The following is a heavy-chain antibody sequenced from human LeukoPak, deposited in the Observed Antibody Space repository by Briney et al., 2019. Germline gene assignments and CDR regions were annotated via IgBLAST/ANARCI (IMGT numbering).Heavy chain of an antibody. CDR2: ISGSGDII. D-gene: IGHD3-16*01. CDR3: APSRGLNMIFND. V-gene: IGHV3-23*01. J-gene: IGHJ4*02. Sequence: GGSLRLSCAASGFTFSSYAMTWVRQVPGKGLEWVSSISGSGDIIYYADSVKGRFTISRDNSKNTLHVQMNSLRAEDTAVYYCAPSRGLNMIFNDWGQGTLVTVSS. CDR1: GFTFSSYA.